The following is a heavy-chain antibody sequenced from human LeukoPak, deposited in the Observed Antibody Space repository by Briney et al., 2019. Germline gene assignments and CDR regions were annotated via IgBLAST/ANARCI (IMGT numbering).Heavy chain of an antibody. Sequence: SETLPLTCAVYGGSFSGYYWSWIRQPPGKGLEWIGEINHSGSTNYNPSLKSRVTISVDTSKNQFSLKLSSVTAADTAVYYCARGFNVVTGYYYMDVWGKGTTVTVSS. V-gene: IGHV4-34*01. CDR2: INHSGST. J-gene: IGHJ6*03. CDR3: ARGFNVVTGYYYMDV. CDR1: GGSFSGYY. D-gene: IGHD2-15*01.